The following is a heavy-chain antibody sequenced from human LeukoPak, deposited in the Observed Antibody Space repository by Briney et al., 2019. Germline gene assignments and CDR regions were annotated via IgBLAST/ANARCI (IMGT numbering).Heavy chain of an antibody. CDR1: GGSISSYY. CDR3: ARDSYCYDSSGYQNWFDP. J-gene: IGHJ5*02. V-gene: IGHV4-59*01. CDR2: IYYSGST. D-gene: IGHD3-22*01. Sequence: SETLSLTCTVSGGSISSYYWSWIRQPPGKGLEWIGYIYYSGSTNYNPSLKSRVTISVDTSKNQFSLKLSSVTAADTAVYYCARDSYCYDSSGYQNWFDPWGQGTLVTVSS.